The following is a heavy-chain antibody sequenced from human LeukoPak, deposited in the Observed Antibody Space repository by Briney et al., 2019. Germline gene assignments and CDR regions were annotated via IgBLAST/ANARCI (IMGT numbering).Heavy chain of an antibody. Sequence: GGSLRLSCAASGFTFSSYSMNWVRQAPGKGLEWVSYISSSSSTIYYADSVKGRFTISRDNAKNSLYLQMNSLRAEDTAVYYCAGQVGDYYDSSGYYYFFDYWGQGTLVTVSS. D-gene: IGHD3-22*01. CDR2: ISSSSSTI. CDR3: AGQVGDYYDSSGYYYFFDY. V-gene: IGHV3-48*01. J-gene: IGHJ4*02. CDR1: GFTFSSYS.